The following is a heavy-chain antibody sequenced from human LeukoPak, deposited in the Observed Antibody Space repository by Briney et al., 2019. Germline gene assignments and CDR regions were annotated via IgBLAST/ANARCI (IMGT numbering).Heavy chain of an antibody. CDR3: AKVQVYSNYGTLDY. V-gene: IGHV3-23*01. J-gene: IGHJ4*02. CDR1: GFTFSSYA. D-gene: IGHD4-11*01. CDR2: ISGSGGST. Sequence: PGGSLRLSCAASGFTFSSYAMSWVRQPPGKGLEWVSAISGSGGSTYYADSVKGRFTISRDNSKNTLYLQMNSLRAEDTAVYYCAKVQVYSNYGTLDYWGQGTLVTVSS.